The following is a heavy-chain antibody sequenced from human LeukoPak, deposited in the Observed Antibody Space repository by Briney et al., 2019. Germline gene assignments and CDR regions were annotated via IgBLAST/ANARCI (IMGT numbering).Heavy chain of an antibody. J-gene: IGHJ4*02. Sequence: PSETLSLTCTVSGGSISSHYWSWLQQPPGTGLEWLGYIYYTGTTNYNPSLKSRVTISLDTSKNQFSLNLSSVTAADTAVYYCATHSGYGGLGNWGQGTLVTVSS. D-gene: IGHD5-12*01. CDR2: IYYTGTT. CDR3: ATHSGYGGLGN. CDR1: GGSISSHY. V-gene: IGHV4-59*11.